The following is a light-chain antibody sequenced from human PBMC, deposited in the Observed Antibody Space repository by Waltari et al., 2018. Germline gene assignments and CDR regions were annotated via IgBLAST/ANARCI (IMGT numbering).Light chain of an antibody. CDR2: GAS. J-gene: IGKJ5*01. V-gene: IGKV3-15*01. CDR1: QSISTN. CDR3: QHYHNWLPVT. Sequence: EIVMTQSPATLSVSPGERATLSCRARQSISTNLARYPQKPGQAPRLLIYGASTRATGVPTRFIGSCFGTEFTLIISSLRSADVAVDYCQHYHNWLPVTFGQGTRLEIK.